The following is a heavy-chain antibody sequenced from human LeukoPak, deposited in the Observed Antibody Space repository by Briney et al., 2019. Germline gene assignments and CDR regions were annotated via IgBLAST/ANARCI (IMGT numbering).Heavy chain of an antibody. CDR1: GFTFSSYA. CDR2: ISGSGGST. J-gene: IGHJ6*03. D-gene: IGHD5-24*01. V-gene: IGHV3-23*01. Sequence: GGSLRLSCAASGFTFSSYAMSWVRQAPGKGLEWVSAISGSGGSTYYADSVKGRFTISRDNSKNTLYLQMNSLRAEDTAVYYCAKAVEMATITWTSYYYYYMDVWGKGTTVTISS. CDR3: AKAVEMATITWTSYYYYYMDV.